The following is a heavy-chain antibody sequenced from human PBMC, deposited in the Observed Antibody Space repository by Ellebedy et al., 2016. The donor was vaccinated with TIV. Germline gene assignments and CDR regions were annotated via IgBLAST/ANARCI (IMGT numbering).Heavy chain of an antibody. J-gene: IGHJ5*02. Sequence: PGGSLRLSCAASGFTFSSYSMNWVRQAPGKGLEWVSYISSSSSSKKSADTVKGRFTISRDNAKKSLYLQMNSLRAEDTAVYYCARGKGGSDPRGWFDPWGQGTLVTVSS. V-gene: IGHV3-48*04. CDR2: ISSSSSSK. CDR3: ARGKGGSDPRGWFDP. CDR1: GFTFSSYS. D-gene: IGHD3-10*01.